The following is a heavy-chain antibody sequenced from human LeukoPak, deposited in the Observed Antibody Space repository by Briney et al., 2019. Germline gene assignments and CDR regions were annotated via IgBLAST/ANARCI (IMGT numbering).Heavy chain of an antibody. V-gene: IGHV4-34*01. J-gene: IGHJ1*01. CDR1: GGSFSGYY. D-gene: IGHD3-22*01. CDR2: INHSGST. Sequence: SETLSLICAVYGGSFSGYYWSWIRQPPGKGLEWIGEINHSGSTTYNPSLKSRVTISVDTSKNQFSLRLTSVTAADTAVYYCARDYSDSSGYSPFQHWGQGTLVTVSS. CDR3: ARDYSDSSGYSPFQH.